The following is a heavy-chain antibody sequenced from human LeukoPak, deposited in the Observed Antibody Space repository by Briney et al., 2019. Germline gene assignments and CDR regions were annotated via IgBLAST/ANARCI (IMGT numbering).Heavy chain of an antibody. V-gene: IGHV4-39*07. Sequence: PSETLSLTCTVSSGSINSSSYYWGWVRQPPGKGLEWNWCMYYRGSTYYNPSLKSRVTISVDTSKNQFSLKLSSVTAADTAVYYCASAYCGGDCTPYWYFDLWGRGTLVTVS. J-gene: IGHJ2*01. CDR1: SGSINSSSYY. D-gene: IGHD2-21*02. CDR3: ASAYCGGDCTPYWYFDL. CDR2: MYYRGST.